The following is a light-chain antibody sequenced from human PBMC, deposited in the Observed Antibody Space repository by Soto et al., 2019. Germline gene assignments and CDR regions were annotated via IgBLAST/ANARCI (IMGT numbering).Light chain of an antibody. CDR3: QQRYNWPPLT. J-gene: IGKJ4*01. CDR2: DAP. CDR1: QSVTSN. V-gene: IGKV3-11*01. Sequence: EIVLTQSPATLSLSPGERATLSCRASQSVTSNLAWYQQKPGQAPRLLIYDAPNRATGIPARFSGSGSGTDFTLTISSLEPEDFAVYYCQQRYNWPPLTFGGGTKVEIK.